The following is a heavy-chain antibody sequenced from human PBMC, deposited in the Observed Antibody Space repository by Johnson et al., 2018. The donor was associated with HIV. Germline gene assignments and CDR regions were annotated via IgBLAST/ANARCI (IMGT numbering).Heavy chain of an antibody. Sequence: VQLVESGGGVVRPGGSLRLSCAASGFTFDDYGMSWVRQAPGKGLEWVSGINWNGGSTGYADSAKGRFTISRDNAKNSLYLQMNSLRDDDTAMYYCASSSGELRTGPGGQVAFDIWGQGTMVTVSS. CDR3: ASSSGELRTGPGGQVAFDI. J-gene: IGHJ3*02. CDR2: INWNGGST. CDR1: GFTFDDYG. D-gene: IGHD1-26*01. V-gene: IGHV3-20*04.